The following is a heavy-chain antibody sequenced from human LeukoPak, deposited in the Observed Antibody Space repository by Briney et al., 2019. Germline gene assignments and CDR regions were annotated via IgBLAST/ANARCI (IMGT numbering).Heavy chain of an antibody. V-gene: IGHV1-2*02. CDR1: GYTFTDYY. CDR3: ARGIAAAGFDY. J-gene: IGHJ4*02. D-gene: IGHD6-13*01. CDR2: INPNSGGI. Sequence: ASVKISCKASGYTFTDYYMHWVRQAPGQGLEWMGWINPNSGGINYAQKFQGRVTMTRDTSISTAYMELSRLRSDDTAVYYCARGIAAAGFDYWGQGTLVTVSS.